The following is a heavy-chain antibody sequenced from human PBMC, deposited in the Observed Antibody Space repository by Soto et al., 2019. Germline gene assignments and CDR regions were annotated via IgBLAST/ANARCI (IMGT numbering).Heavy chain of an antibody. J-gene: IGHJ4*02. D-gene: IGHD3-3*01. Sequence: KASETMSLTCAVSGGSISSSYWWNWVRQPQGKGLEWIGKIYHSGSTNYNPSLKNRVTISVDKSNNQFSLRLSSVTAADTAVYFCVTSLNYDFWRDGGRHYYFDYWGQGTLVTVSS. CDR3: VTSLNYDFWRDGGRHYYFDY. CDR1: GGSISSSYW. CDR2: IYHSGST. V-gene: IGHV4-4*02.